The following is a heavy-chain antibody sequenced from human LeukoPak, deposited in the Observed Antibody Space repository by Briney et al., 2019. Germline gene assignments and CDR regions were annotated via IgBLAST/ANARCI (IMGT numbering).Heavy chain of an antibody. CDR3: VRELAVARAAFDM. CDR1: GGSFSGYY. J-gene: IGHJ3*02. V-gene: IGHV4-34*01. Sequence: SETLSLTCAVFGGSFSGYYWSWIRQPPGRGLEWIGEINHRGGTNYNPSLKSRVSISVDTSKNQFSLNLRSVTAADAAVYYCVRELAVARAAFDMWGQATMVTVST. CDR2: INHRGGT. D-gene: IGHD6-19*01.